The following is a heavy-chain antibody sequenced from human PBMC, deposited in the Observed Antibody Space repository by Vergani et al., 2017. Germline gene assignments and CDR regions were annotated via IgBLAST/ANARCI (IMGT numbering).Heavy chain of an antibody. V-gene: IGHV4-59*11. Sequence: QVQLQESGPGLVKSSETLSLTCSVSFDSIRNLYCNWSRQPPGKGLEWIGSIHYSENTHYNPSLKTRVTISVDTSKNQFSLTLTSVTAADTAVYYCASDTHSGQRADRWGQGILVTVTS. J-gene: IGHJ5*02. CDR3: ASDTHSGQRADR. CDR1: FDSIRNLY. D-gene: IGHD6-19*01. CDR2: IHYSENT.